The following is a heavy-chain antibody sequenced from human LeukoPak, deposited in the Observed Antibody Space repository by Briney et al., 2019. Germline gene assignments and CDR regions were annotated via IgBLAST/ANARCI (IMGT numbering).Heavy chain of an antibody. D-gene: IGHD6-13*01. CDR2: ISNSGSSI. J-gene: IGHJ5*02. CDR3: AKWVPDGEYSSSWYVNWFDP. Sequence: GGSLRLSCAASGFXFSSYEINWVRQAPGKGLEWVSSISNSGSSIYYGGSVKGRFTISRDNAKNSLFLLMNSLRAEDTAVYYCAKWVPDGEYSSSWYVNWFDPWGQGTLVTVSS. CDR1: GFXFSSYE. V-gene: IGHV3-48*03.